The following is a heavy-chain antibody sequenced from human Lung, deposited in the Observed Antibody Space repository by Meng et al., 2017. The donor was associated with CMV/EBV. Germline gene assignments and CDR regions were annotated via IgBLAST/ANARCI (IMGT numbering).Heavy chain of an antibody. Sequence: SCTASGFTFGDCAMTWVRQAPGKRLEWIGFIRNRTRGGTTEYAASVKGRFSILRDDSKSIAFLQMDSVKIEDTGVYFCARGSGSPEHWGQGTLVTVSS. V-gene: IGHV3-49*04. CDR3: ARGSGSPEH. D-gene: IGHD3-10*01. J-gene: IGHJ1*01. CDR1: GFTFGDCA. CDR2: IRNRTRGGTT.